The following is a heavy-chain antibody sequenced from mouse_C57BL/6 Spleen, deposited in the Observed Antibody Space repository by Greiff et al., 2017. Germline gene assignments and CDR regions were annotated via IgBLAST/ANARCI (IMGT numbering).Heavy chain of an antibody. V-gene: IGHV1-81*01. CDR1: GYTFTSYG. D-gene: IGHD1-1*01. Sequence: QVQLQQSGAELARPGASVKLSCKASGYTFTSYGISWVKQRPGQGLEWIGEIYPRSGNTYYNEKFKGKATLTADKSSSTAYMELRSLTSEDSAVYFCARASITTVVEAYAMGDWGQGTSVTVAS. J-gene: IGHJ4*01. CDR2: IYPRSGNT. CDR3: ARASITTVVEAYAMGD.